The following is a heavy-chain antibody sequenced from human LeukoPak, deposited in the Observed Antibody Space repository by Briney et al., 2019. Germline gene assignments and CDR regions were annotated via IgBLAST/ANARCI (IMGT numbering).Heavy chain of an antibody. Sequence: SETLSLTCTVPGGSTSSYYWSWIRQPPGRGLEWIGYTYYSGSTHYNTSLKCRVTISVDTSKNQFSLKLSSVTAADTAVYYCARGVPHCGGDCYTHYFFDYWGQGTLVTVSS. J-gene: IGHJ4*02. D-gene: IGHD2-21*02. V-gene: IGHV4-59*01. CDR1: GGSTSSYY. CDR3: ARGVPHCGGDCYTHYFFDY. CDR2: TYYSGST.